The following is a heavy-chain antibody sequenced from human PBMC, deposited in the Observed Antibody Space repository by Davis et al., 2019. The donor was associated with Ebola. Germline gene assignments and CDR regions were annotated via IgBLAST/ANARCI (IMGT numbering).Heavy chain of an antibody. V-gene: IGHV3-21*04. CDR2: ISSSSSYI. CDR1: GFTFSSYS. CDR3: AKGGARYFYHYYGMDV. Sequence: GESLKISCAASGFTFSSYSMNWVRQAPGKGLEWVSSISSSSSYIYYADSVKGRFTISRDNAKNSLYLQMNSLRADDTALYYCAKGGARYFYHYYGMDVWGQGTTVTVSS. D-gene: IGHD2/OR15-2a*01. J-gene: IGHJ6*02.